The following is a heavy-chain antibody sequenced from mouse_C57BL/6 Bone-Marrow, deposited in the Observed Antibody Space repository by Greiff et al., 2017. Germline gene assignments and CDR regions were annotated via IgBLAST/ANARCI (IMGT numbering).Heavy chain of an antibody. J-gene: IGHJ4*01. CDR3: ARREYAFYAMDY. V-gene: IGHV1-53*01. Sequence: QVQLQQPGTELVKPVASVKLSCKASGYSFTCYWMHWVKQRPGQDLVWIGNINPSTVGTNYNEKFKSKATLTVDKSSSTAYMQLSSLTSEDSAVYYCARREYAFYAMDYWGQGTSVTVSS. D-gene: IGHD5-2*01. CDR1: GYSFTCYW. CDR2: INPSTVGT.